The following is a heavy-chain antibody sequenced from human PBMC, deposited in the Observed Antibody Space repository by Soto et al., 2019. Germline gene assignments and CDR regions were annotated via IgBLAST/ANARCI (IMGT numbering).Heavy chain of an antibody. D-gene: IGHD3-22*01. V-gene: IGHV3-53*01. Sequence: PWGSLLLSCASSGFTVSSNYMSWVRQAPGKGLDRVSVIYSGGSTYYADSVKGRFTISRDNSKNTLYLQMNSLRAEDTAVYYCARDASMIEENNWFDPWGQGTMVTVSS. J-gene: IGHJ5*02. CDR2: IYSGGST. CDR3: ARDASMIEENNWFDP. CDR1: GFTVSSNY.